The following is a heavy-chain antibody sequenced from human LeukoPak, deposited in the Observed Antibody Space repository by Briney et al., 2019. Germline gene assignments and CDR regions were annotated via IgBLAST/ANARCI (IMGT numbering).Heavy chain of an antibody. D-gene: IGHD4-17*01. CDR3: ARSLTTVTGDFDY. CDR1: GGSISSYY. J-gene: IGHJ4*02. CDR2: ISYSGST. Sequence: SETLSLTCTVSGGSISSYYWSWIRQPPGKGLEWIACISYSGSTKYNPSLKSRVTISVDTSKNQFSLKLSSVTAADTAVYYCARSLTTVTGDFDYWGQGTLVTVSS. V-gene: IGHV4-59*08.